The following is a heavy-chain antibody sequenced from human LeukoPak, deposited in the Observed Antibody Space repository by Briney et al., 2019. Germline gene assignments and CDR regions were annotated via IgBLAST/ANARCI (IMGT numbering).Heavy chain of an antibody. CDR1: GFTFSSYW. CDR3: ARVECSGGSCYSNANDAFDI. Sequence: GGSLRLSCAASGFTFSSYWMSWVRQAPGKGLEWVANIKQDGSEKYYVDSVKGRFTISRDNAKNSLYLQMNSLRAEDTAVYYCARVECSGGSCYSNANDAFDIWGQGTMVTVSS. J-gene: IGHJ3*02. V-gene: IGHV3-7*04. D-gene: IGHD2-15*01. CDR2: IKQDGSEK.